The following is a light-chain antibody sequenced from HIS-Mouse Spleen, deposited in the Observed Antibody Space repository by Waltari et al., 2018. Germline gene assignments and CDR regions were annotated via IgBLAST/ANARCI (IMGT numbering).Light chain of an antibody. CDR3: YSTDSSGNHRV. J-gene: IGLJ2*01. V-gene: IGLV3-10*01. CDR1: ALPKKY. Sequence: SYELTQPPSVSVSPGQTARITCSGDALPKKYAYWYQQKSGQAPVVFIYEDSKRPSGIPERFSGSSSGTIATLTSSGAQVEDEADYYCYSTDSSGNHRVFGGGTKLTVL. CDR2: EDS.